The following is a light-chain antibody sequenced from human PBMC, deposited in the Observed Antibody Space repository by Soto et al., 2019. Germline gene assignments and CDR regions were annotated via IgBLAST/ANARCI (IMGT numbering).Light chain of an antibody. J-gene: IGKJ5*01. CDR3: QQRSNWPEIT. V-gene: IGKV3-11*01. CDR2: DAS. Sequence: EIVLTQSPATLSLSPGERATLSCRASQSVSSYLAWYQQKAGQGPRLLIYDASNRATGIPARFSGSGSGTDFTLTISSLEPEDFAVYYCQQRSNWPEITFGQGTLLEIK. CDR1: QSVSSY.